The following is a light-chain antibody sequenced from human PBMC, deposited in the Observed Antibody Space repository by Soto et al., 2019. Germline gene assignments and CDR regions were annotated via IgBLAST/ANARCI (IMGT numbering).Light chain of an antibody. J-gene: IGKJ4*01. CDR2: AAS. Sequence: EIVLTQSPATLSSFPGDRVTLSCRASQYINTRLAWYQHRPGQAPRLLIYAASTRATGIPARFSGSGSGTEFTLTISSLQSEDFAVYYCQHYNNWPLTFGGGTKVDIK. CDR3: QHYNNWPLT. CDR1: QYINTR. V-gene: IGKV3-15*01.